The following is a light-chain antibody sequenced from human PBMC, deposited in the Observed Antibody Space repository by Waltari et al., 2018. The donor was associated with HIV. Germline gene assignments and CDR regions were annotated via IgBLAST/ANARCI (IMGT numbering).Light chain of an antibody. V-gene: IGLV1-40*01. J-gene: IGLJ2*01. CDR3: QSYDERLSGSEV. Sequence: QSVLTQPPSVSGAPGQRVTISCTGTSSNIRAGYDVHRYQQLPGAAPKLLIYDNNNRPSGVPDRFSGSKSGSSASLAITGLQTEDEADYYCQSYDERLSGSEVFGGGTRVTVL. CDR1: SSNIRAGYD. CDR2: DNN.